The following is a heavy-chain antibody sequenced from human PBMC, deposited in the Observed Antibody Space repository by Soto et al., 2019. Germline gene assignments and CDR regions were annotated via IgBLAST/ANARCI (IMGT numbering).Heavy chain of an antibody. Sequence: ASVKVSCKASGYTFTSYGISWVRQAPGQGLEWMGWISAYNGNTNYAQKLKGRVTMTTDTSTSTAYMELRSLKSDDTAVYYFARGVLGYCSSTSCYTMQDYWGQGTLVTVSS. J-gene: IGHJ4*02. CDR3: ARGVLGYCSSTSCYTMQDY. V-gene: IGHV1-18*01. CDR2: ISAYNGNT. CDR1: GYTFTSYG. D-gene: IGHD2-2*02.